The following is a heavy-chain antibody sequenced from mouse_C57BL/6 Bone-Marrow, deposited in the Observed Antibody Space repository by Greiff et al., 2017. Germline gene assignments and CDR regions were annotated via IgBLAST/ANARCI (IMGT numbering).Heavy chain of an antibody. Sequence: EVKLVESGGGLVQSGRSLRLSCATSGFTFSDFYMEWVRQAPGKGLEWIAASRNKANDYTTEYSASVKGRFIVSRDTSQSILYLQMNALRAEDTAIYYCARDARYGSAQDAMDYWGQGTSVTVSS. V-gene: IGHV7-1*01. D-gene: IGHD2-10*02. CDR3: ARDARYGSAQDAMDY. J-gene: IGHJ4*01. CDR1: GFTFSDFY. CDR2: SRNKANDYTT.